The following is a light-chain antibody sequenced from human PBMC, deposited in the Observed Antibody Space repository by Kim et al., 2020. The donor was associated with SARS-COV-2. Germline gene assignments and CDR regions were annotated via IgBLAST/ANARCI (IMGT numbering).Light chain of an antibody. V-gene: IGKV1-12*01. CDR3: QQSYSLPPT. J-gene: IGKJ3*01. CDR1: QGISTW. CDR2: AAS. Sequence: ASVGDRVTINCRASQGISTWLAWYQQKPGKAPNLLIYAASDLQSGVPSRFSGSGSGTVFTLTINSLQPEDFGTYFCQQSYSLPPTFGPGTKVDIK.